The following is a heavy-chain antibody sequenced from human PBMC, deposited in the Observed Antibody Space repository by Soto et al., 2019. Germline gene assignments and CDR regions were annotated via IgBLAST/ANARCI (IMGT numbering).Heavy chain of an antibody. CDR1: GFTFSNYA. D-gene: IGHD1-1*01. J-gene: IGHJ4*02. Sequence: GGSLRLSCSASGFTFSNYAMSWVRQAPGKGLEWVSGIPSSGDDTYYADSVKGRFTISRDNSQSTLYLQMDSLRTDDTALYYCAKEQLERRFGFDYWGQGA. CDR3: AKEQLERRFGFDY. CDR2: IPSSGDDT. V-gene: IGHV3-23*01.